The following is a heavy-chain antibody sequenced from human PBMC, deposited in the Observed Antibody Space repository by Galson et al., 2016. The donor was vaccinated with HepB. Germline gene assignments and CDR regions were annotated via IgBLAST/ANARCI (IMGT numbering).Heavy chain of an antibody. V-gene: IGHV3-13*01. J-gene: IGHJ6*02. CDR2: IGTAGDT. CDR1: GFTFSSHD. Sequence: SLRLSCAASGFTFSSHDMHWVRQATGKGLEWVSAIGTAGDTWYLGSVKGRFTISRENAKNSLYLQMNSLRAGDTAVYYCARASDFWSGSYGMDVWGQGTTVTVSS. D-gene: IGHD3-3*01. CDR3: ARASDFWSGSYGMDV.